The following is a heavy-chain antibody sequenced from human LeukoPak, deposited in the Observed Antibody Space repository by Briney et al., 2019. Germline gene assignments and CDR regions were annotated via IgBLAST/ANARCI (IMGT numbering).Heavy chain of an antibody. J-gene: IGHJ6*02. D-gene: IGHD3-10*01. Sequence: SETLSLTCAVYGGSFSGYYWSWIRQPPGKGLEWIGEINHSGSTNYNPSLKSRVTISVDTSKNQFSLKLSSVTAADTAVYYCVRGRGFTMVRGVTVDNYYYGMDVWGQGTTVTVSS. CDR2: INHSGST. V-gene: IGHV4-34*01. CDR1: GGSFSGYY. CDR3: VRGRGFTMVRGVTVDNYYYGMDV.